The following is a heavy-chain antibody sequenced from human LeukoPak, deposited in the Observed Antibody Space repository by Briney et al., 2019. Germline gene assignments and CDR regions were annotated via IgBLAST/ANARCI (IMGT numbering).Heavy chain of an antibody. V-gene: IGHV3-23*01. Sequence: GGSLRLSCAASGFTFSSYAMSWVRQAPGKGLEWVSGISGSGGTTSYTDSVKSRFTISRDNSKSTLYLQMNSLRAEDTAVYYCAKLGGERQIDPWGQGTLVTVSS. CDR2: ISGSGGTT. J-gene: IGHJ5*02. CDR1: GFTFSSYA. D-gene: IGHD1-1*01. CDR3: AKLGGERQIDP.